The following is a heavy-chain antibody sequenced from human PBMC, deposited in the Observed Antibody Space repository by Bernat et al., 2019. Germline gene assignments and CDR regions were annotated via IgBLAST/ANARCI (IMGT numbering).Heavy chain of an antibody. V-gene: IGHV3-33*01. D-gene: IGHD6-13*01. CDR3: ARDGSGESSSWCLTEFDP. CDR1: GFTFSSYG. Sequence: QVQLVESGGGVVQPGRSLRLSCAASGFTFSSYGMHWVRQAPGKGLEWVAVIWYDGSNKYYADSVKGRFTISRDNSKNTLYLQMNSLRAEDTAVYYCARDGSGESSSWCLTEFDPWGQGTLVTVSS. J-gene: IGHJ5*02. CDR2: IWYDGSNK.